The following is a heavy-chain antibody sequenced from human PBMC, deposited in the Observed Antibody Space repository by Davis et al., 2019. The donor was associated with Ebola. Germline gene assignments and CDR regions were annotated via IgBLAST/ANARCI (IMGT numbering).Heavy chain of an antibody. D-gene: IGHD3-10*01. Sequence: ASVKVSCKASGYTFTSYGISWVRQAPGQGLEWMGWISAYNGNTNYAQKFQGWVTMTRDTSISTAYMELSSLRSEDTAVYYCARELGFGFDYWGQGTLVTVSS. V-gene: IGHV1-18*01. CDR2: ISAYNGNT. J-gene: IGHJ4*02. CDR1: GYTFTSYG. CDR3: ARELGFGFDY.